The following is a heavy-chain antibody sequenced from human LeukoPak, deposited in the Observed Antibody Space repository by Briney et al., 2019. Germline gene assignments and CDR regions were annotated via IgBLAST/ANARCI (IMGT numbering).Heavy chain of an antibody. V-gene: IGHV3-11*04. J-gene: IGHJ4*02. Sequence: GGSLRLSCAASGFTFSDYYMSWIRQAPGKGLEWVSYISSSGSTIYYADSVKGRFTISRDNSKNTLYLQMNSLRAEDTAVYYCAKERLYDSSGYLSDYWGQGTLVTVSS. D-gene: IGHD3-22*01. CDR2: ISSSGSTI. CDR1: GFTFSDYY. CDR3: AKERLYDSSGYLSDY.